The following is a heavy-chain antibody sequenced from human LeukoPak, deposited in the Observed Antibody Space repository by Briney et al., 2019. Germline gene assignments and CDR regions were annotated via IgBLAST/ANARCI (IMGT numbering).Heavy chain of an antibody. CDR1: GFTFSDYD. V-gene: IGHV3-13*01. CDR2: IGTAGDT. D-gene: IGHD1-1*01. Sequence: QSGGSLRLSCAASGFTFSDYDMHWARQATGKGLEWVSAIGTAGDTYYTGSVKGRFTISRENAKNSLYLQMNSLRAGDTAVYYCVRVAKERVGGVYYFDYWGQGTPVTVSS. J-gene: IGHJ4*02. CDR3: VRVAKERVGGVYYFDY.